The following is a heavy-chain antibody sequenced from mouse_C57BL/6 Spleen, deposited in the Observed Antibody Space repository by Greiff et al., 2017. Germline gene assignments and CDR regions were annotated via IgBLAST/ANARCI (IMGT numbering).Heavy chain of an antibody. CDR3: ARGGSNFFFDY. Sequence: VQLQQSGAELARPGASVKLSCKASGYTFTSYGISWVKQRTGQGLEWIGEIYPRSGNTYYNEKFKGKATLTADKSSSTAYMELRSLTSEDSAVYFCARGGSNFFFDYWGQGTTLTVSS. D-gene: IGHD2-5*01. CDR2: IYPRSGNT. CDR1: GYTFTSYG. V-gene: IGHV1-81*01. J-gene: IGHJ2*01.